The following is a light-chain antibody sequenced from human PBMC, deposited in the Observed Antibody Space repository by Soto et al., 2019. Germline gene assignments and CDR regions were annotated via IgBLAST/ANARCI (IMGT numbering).Light chain of an antibody. V-gene: IGLV2-18*01. Sequence: LTQPPSLSGSPGQSVTISCTGTSSDVGNYNRVSWYQQAPGTAPKLMIHEVSNRPSGVPDRFSGSKSGNTASLTISGLQAEDEADYYCSLYTNSNTYVFGTGTKVTVL. CDR3: SLYTNSNTYV. J-gene: IGLJ1*01. CDR2: EVS. CDR1: SSDVGNYNR.